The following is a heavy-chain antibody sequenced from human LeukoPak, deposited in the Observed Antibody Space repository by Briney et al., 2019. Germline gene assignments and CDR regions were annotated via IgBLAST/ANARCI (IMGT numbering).Heavy chain of an antibody. CDR1: GFTFSSYA. CDR2: ISGSGGST. CDR3: GKNGGSSWYGGYYYYMDV. Sequence: PGGSLRLSCAASGFTFSSYAMSWVRQAPGKGLEWVSAISGSGGSTYYADSVKGRFTISRDNSKNTLYLQMNSLRAEDTAVYYCGKNGGSSWYGGYYYYMDVWGKGTTVTVSS. V-gene: IGHV3-23*01. J-gene: IGHJ6*03. D-gene: IGHD6-13*01.